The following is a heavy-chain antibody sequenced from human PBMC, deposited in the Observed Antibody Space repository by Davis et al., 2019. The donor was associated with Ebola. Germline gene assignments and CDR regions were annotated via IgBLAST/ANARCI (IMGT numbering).Heavy chain of an antibody. CDR2: IDPSDSHT. J-gene: IGHJ4*02. CDR1: GYMFTSYW. V-gene: IGHV5-10-1*01. Sequence: GASLKISCKGSGYMFTSYWISWVRQTPGKGLEWMGRIDPSDSHTIYSPSFQGHVTISADKSIGTAYLQWSSLKASDTAMYYCAGLDYYDSSGYYKPLFYWGQGTLVTGSS. CDR3: AGLDYYDSSGYYKPLFY. D-gene: IGHD3-22*01.